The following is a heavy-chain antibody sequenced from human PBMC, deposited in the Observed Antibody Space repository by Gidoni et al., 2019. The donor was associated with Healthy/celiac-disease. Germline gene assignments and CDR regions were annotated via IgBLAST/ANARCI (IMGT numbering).Heavy chain of an antibody. CDR3: LGSLLGSGYPNWFDP. V-gene: IGHV3-23*01. J-gene: IGHJ5*02. CDR1: GFTFSSYA. D-gene: IGHD3-22*01. CDR2: ISGSGGST. Sequence: EVQLLESGGGLVQPGGSLRLSCAASGFTFSSYAMSWVRQAPGKGLEWVSAISGSGGSTYYADSVKGRFTISRDNSKNTLYLQMNSLRAEDTAVYYCLGSLLGSGYPNWFDPWGQGTLVTVSS.